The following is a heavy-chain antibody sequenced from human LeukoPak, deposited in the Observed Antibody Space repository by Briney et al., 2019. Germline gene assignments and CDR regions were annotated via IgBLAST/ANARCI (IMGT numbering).Heavy chain of an antibody. D-gene: IGHD4-17*01. CDR1: GYTFTSYD. V-gene: IGHV1-8*03. CDR2: MNPNSGNT. Sequence: ASVKVSCKASGYTFTSYDINWVRQATGQGLEWMGWMNPNSGNTGYAQKFQDRVTITRNTSISTAYMELSGLRSEDTAVYYCARGVNGGDYGDSYYFDYWGQGTLVTVSS. J-gene: IGHJ4*02. CDR3: ARGVNGGDYGDSYYFDY.